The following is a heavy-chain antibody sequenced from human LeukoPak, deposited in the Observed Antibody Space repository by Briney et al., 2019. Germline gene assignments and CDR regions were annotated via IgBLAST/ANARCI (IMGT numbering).Heavy chain of an antibody. CDR2: VHYSGST. CDR1: GVSIFSYY. V-gene: IGHV4-59*08. J-gene: IGHJ4*02. D-gene: IGHD3-9*01. Sequence: SETLSLTCSVSGVSIFSYYGNWIRQPPGKGLEWIGYVHYSGSTNYNPSLKSRVTISVDTYKSQFSLKLSSAAAGAPAVYYCATGRSIRYFDYWGQGTLRTVSS. CDR3: ATGRSIRYFDY.